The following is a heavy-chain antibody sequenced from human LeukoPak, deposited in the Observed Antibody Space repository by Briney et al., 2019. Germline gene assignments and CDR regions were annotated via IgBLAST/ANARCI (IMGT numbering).Heavy chain of an antibody. D-gene: IGHD5-18*01. Sequence: SVKVSCKASGGTFSSYAISWVRQAPGQGLEWMGRIIPIFGIANYAQKFQGRVTITADKSTSTAYMELSSLSSEDTAVYYCAREGLSVDTAMVVFDYWGQGTLVTVSS. CDR2: IIPIFGIA. CDR1: GGTFSSYA. V-gene: IGHV1-69*04. J-gene: IGHJ4*02. CDR3: AREGLSVDTAMVVFDY.